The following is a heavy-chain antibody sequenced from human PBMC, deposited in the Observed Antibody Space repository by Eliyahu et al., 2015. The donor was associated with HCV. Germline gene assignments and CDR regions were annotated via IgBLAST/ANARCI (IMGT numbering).Heavy chain of an antibody. CDR1: GVGASEXX. Sequence: EVQLVESGGGLVQXGGGRCSSCVHSGVGASEXXRHXCGXASGRGVEXIGRIRSKAHSYATSYAASVNVRFTISRDDSKNTTYLQMNSLKSEDSAIYYCTTSGVGYWGQGTLVTVSS. D-gene: IGHD1-26*01. CDR2: IRSKAHSYAT. V-gene: IGHV3-73*02. J-gene: IGHJ4*02. CDR3: TTSGVGY.